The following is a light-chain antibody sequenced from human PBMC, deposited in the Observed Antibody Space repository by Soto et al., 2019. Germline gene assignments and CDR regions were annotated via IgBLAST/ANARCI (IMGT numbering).Light chain of an antibody. J-gene: IGLJ1*01. V-gene: IGLV1-40*01. CDR1: SSNIGPTYD. CDR2: ANT. Sequence: QAVVTQPPSVSGAPGQRVTISCTGSSSNIGPTYDVHWYQQLPGTAPKLLIYANTNRPSGVPDRFSGSESGTSASLAITGLQAEDEDDYFCQSYDSSLSGYVFGTGTKLTVL. CDR3: QSYDSSLSGYV.